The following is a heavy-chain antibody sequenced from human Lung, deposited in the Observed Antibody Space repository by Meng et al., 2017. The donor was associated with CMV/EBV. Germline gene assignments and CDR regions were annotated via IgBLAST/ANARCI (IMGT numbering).Heavy chain of an antibody. CDR1: GGSISSSSYY. CDR2: VVYSGTT. CDR3: ARHHHSPTFDY. V-gene: IGHV4-39*01. D-gene: IGHD1-14*01. J-gene: IGHJ4*02. Sequence: PLPESGPGLVKPSETLSLTCTVSGGSISSSSYYWAWIRQPPGEGLEWIGSVVYSGTTYYTSSLKSRVSISVDTSKNQFSLKLSSVTAADTAVYYCARHHHSPTFDYWGQGTLVTVSS.